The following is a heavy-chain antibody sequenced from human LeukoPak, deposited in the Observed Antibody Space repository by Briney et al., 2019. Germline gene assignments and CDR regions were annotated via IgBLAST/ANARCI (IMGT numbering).Heavy chain of an antibody. CDR1: GYTFTSYG. V-gene: IGHV1-18*01. J-gene: IGHJ3*02. CDR2: ISAYNGNT. D-gene: IGHD3-10*01. CDR3: AIFELQEDAFDI. Sequence: ASMKVSCKASGYTFTSYGISWVRQAPGQGLEWMGWISAYNGNTNYAQKLQGRVTMTTDTSTSTAYMELRSLRSEDTAVYYCAIFELQEDAFDIWGQGTMVTVSS.